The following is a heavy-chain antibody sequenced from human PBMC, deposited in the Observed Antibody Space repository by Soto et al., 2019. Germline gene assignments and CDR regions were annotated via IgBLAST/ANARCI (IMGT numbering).Heavy chain of an antibody. D-gene: IGHD3-10*01. CDR3: SREFITMVRGVPLPWVDP. CDR1: GFPFIRYA. V-gene: IGHV3-30-3*01. Sequence: VGSLRLSCAASGFPFIRYAMHWVRQAPGKGLDWVAVISYDGSNKYYADSVKGRFTISRDNSKNTLYLQMNSLRAEDTAVYYCSREFITMVRGVPLPWVDPWGQGTLVTFSS. J-gene: IGHJ5*02. CDR2: ISYDGSNK.